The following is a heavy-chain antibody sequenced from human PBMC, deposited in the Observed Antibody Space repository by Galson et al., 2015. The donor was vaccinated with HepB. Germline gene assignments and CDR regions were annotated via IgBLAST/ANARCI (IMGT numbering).Heavy chain of an antibody. V-gene: IGHV6-1*01. CDR2: TKFRSKWYS. D-gene: IGHD3-10*01. J-gene: IGHJ4*02. CDR1: GDSVFSSSST. Sequence: CAISGDSVFSSSSTWNWIRQSPSRGLEWLGRTKFRSKWYSDYADSLKSRITINPTTSKNPFSLQLNSVTPEDTAVYYCARASGSGEVFFDYWGQGTLVTVSS. CDR3: ARASGSGEVFFDY.